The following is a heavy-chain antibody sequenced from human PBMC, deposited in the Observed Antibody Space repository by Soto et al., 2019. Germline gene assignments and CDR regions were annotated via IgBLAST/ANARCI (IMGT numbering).Heavy chain of an antibody. CDR2: ISYDGSNK. Sequence: PGVSLRGCSAVSGFTFGSYGGRWVRHGPGIGHEXVPVISYDGSNKYYADSVKGRFTISRDNSKNTLYLQMNSLRAEDTAVYYCARKMRQGIFGVGVYYYYGMDVWGQGTTVTVYS. V-gene: IGHV3-30*03. D-gene: IGHD3-3*01. J-gene: IGHJ6*02. CDR3: ARKMRQGIFGVGVYYYYGMDV. CDR1: GFTFGSYG.